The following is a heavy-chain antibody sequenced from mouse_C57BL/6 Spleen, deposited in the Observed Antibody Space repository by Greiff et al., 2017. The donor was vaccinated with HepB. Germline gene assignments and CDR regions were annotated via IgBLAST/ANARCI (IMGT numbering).Heavy chain of an antibody. Sequence: QVQLQQSGAELVRPGTSVKMSCKASGYTFTNYWIGWAKQRPGHGLEWIGDIYPGGGYTNYNEKFKGKATLTADKSSSTAYMQFSSMTSEDSAIYYCARGGLITTVNWYFDVWGTGTTVTVSS. CDR2: IYPGGGYT. D-gene: IGHD1-1*01. CDR1: GYTFTNYW. V-gene: IGHV1-63*01. CDR3: ARGGLITTVNWYFDV. J-gene: IGHJ1*03.